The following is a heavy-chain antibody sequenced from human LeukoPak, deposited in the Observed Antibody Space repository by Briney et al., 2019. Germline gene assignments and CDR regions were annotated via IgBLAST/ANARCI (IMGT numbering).Heavy chain of an antibody. D-gene: IGHD1-26*01. Sequence: GGSLRLSCAASGFTFSSYMMNWVRQAPGKGLEWVSYINSNSRTIYYADSVKGRFTVSRDNAKNSLYLQMNSLGDEDTAVYYCARDPTISGSYSDYWGQGTLVTVSS. CDR3: ARDPTISGSYSDY. CDR2: INSNSRTI. V-gene: IGHV3-48*02. CDR1: GFTFSSYM. J-gene: IGHJ4*02.